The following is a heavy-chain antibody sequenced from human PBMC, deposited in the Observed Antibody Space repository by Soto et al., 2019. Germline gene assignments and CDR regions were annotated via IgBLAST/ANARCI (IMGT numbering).Heavy chain of an antibody. J-gene: IGHJ6*02. CDR3: ARELPTTIRGGYYYSYGMDV. CDR1: GFIFSSYW. V-gene: IGHV3-74*01. D-gene: IGHD2-2*02. CDR2: LHSDGRTT. Sequence: GGSLRLSCAASGFIFSSYWMHWVRQAPGKGLVWVSRLHSDGRTTSYADSVKGRFTISRDNAKNTLYLQMNSLRAEDTAVYYCARELPTTIRGGYYYSYGMDVWGQGTTVTVSS.